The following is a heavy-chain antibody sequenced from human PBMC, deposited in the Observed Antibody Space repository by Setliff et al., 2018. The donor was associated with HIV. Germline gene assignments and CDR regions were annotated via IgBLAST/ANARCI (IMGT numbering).Heavy chain of an antibody. J-gene: IGHJ4*02. CDR1: GDSIISSRNF. CDR2: IHSSGST. V-gene: IGHV4-39*01. D-gene: IGHD1-26*01. Sequence: SETLSLTCTVSGDSIISSRNFWGWIRQPPGKGLEWIGNIHSSGSTYYNPSLKSRVSISVDLSINQFSLKLHSVTAADTAVYYCASGEDSGTYGEPYDSWGQGALVTV. CDR3: ASGEDSGTYGEPYDS.